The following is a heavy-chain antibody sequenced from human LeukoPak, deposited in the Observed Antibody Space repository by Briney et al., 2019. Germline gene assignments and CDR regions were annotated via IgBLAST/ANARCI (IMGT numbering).Heavy chain of an antibody. D-gene: IGHD5-12*01. J-gene: IGHJ4*02. Sequence: PGGSLRLSCAASGFTFSDYMMNWVRLAPGKGLEWVSYISSTSTTIYYADSVKGRFTISRDNAKKSLFLQMNSLRDEDTAVYYCVRLRGSGGFYYFDSWGRGTLVTVSS. CDR3: VRLRGSGGFYYFDS. V-gene: IGHV3-48*02. CDR2: ISSTSTTI. CDR1: GFTFSDYM.